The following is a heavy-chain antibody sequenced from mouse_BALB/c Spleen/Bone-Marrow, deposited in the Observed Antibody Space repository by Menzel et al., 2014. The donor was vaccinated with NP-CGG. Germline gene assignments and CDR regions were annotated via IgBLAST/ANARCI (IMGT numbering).Heavy chain of an antibody. CDR2: INPSTGYT. D-gene: IGHD1-2*01. J-gene: IGHJ4*01. CDR3: ASPYGYEDYSAMDY. V-gene: IGHV1-7*01. Sequence: VQLQQSGAELAKPGASVKMSSKASGYTFTSYWMHWVKQRPGQVLEWIGYINPSTGYTEYNLKFKDKATLTADKSSSTAYIQLSSLTSEDSAVYYCASPYGYEDYSAMDYWGQGTSVTVSS. CDR1: GYTFTSYW.